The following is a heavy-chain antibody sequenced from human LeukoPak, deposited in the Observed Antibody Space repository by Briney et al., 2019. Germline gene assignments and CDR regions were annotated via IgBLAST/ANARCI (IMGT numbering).Heavy chain of an antibody. CDR2: INPFGPTT. V-gene: IGHV1-2*04. Sequence: ASVKVSCKASGYTFTSYYLHWVRQAPGQGLEWMGVINPFGPTTTYAQKFQGWVTMTRDTSISTAYMELSRLRSDDTAVYYCARVHSKNYDILTGYYMDDAFDIWGQGTMVTVSS. J-gene: IGHJ3*02. CDR1: GYTFTSYY. CDR3: ARVHSKNYDILTGYYMDDAFDI. D-gene: IGHD3-9*01.